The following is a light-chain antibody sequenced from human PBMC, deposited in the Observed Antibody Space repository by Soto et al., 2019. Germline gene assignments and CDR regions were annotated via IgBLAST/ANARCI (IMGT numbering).Light chain of an antibody. Sequence: QAVVTQEPSLTVSPGGTVTLTCATSTGAVTSGYYPNWFQQKPGQAPRALIYSTNNKYSWTPARFSCSLLGGKAALTLSGVQPEDEADYYCLLYYGGQLGVFGGGTKLTVL. CDR1: TGAVTSGYY. J-gene: IGLJ2*01. V-gene: IGLV7-43*01. CDR3: LLYYGGQLGV. CDR2: STN.